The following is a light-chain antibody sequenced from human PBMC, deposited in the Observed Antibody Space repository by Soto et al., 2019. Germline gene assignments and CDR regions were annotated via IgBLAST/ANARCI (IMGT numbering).Light chain of an antibody. V-gene: IGKV3-20*01. CDR1: LSVTSSY. J-gene: IGKJ2*01. Sequence: DIVLTQSPCTLSLSPGERATLSCRASLSVTSSYFAWYQQKPGQAPRLLIYGASSRATGLPDRFSGSGSGTDFTLTISRLQPEDFAVYYCQQYGNSPFTFGQGTKLEIK. CDR2: GAS. CDR3: QQYGNSPFT.